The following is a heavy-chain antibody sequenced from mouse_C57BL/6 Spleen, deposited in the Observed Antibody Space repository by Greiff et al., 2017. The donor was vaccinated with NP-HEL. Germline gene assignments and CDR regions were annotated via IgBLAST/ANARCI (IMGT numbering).Heavy chain of an antibody. V-gene: IGHV5-9-1*02. CDR3: TRKNYGREGAMDY. D-gene: IGHD1-1*01. Sequence: EVMLVESGEGLVKPGGSLKLSCAASGFTFSSYAMSWVRQTPEKRLEWVAYISSGGDYIYYADTVKGRFTISRDNASNTLYLQMSSLKSEDTAMYYCTRKNYGREGAMDYWGQGTSVTVSS. CDR1: GFTFSSYA. J-gene: IGHJ4*01. CDR2: ISSGGDYI.